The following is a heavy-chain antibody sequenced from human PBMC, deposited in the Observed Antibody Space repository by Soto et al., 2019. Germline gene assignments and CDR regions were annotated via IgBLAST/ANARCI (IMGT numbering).Heavy chain of an antibody. CDR1: GGSFSGYY. CDR3: ARGARVRPSYYFDY. D-gene: IGHD3-10*01. CDR2: INHSGST. Sequence: SETLSLTCAVYGGSFSGYYWSWIRQPPGKGLGWIGEINHSGSTNYNPSLKSRVTISVDTSKNQFSLKLSSVTAADTAVYYCARGARVRPSYYFDYWGQGTLVTVSS. J-gene: IGHJ4*02. V-gene: IGHV4-34*01.